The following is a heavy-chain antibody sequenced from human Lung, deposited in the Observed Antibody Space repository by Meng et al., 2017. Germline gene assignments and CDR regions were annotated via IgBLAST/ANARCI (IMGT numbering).Heavy chain of an antibody. CDR2: INHSGST. CDR1: GGSFSDYY. V-gene: IGHV4-34*01. D-gene: IGHD4-11*01. J-gene: IGHJ4*02. Sequence: QVQLQQVGHGLLKSSESLSLTCVVSGGSFSDYYWSWTRQPPGKGLEWIGEINHSGSTNYNPSLESRATISVDTSQNNLSLKLSSVTAADSAVYYCARGPTTMAHDFDYWGQGTLVTVSS. CDR3: ARGPTTMAHDFDY.